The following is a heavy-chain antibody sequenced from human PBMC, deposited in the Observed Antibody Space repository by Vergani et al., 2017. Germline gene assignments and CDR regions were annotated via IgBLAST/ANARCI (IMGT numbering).Heavy chain of an antibody. CDR3: ATKRCGTPGCQIGYFRE. D-gene: IGHD1-1*01. CDR1: GFTSSYYG. J-gene: IGHJ1*01. V-gene: IGHV3-30*03. Sequence: QVHLVESGGGVVQPGRSLRLSCVVSGFTSSYYGMHWVRQAPGKGLEWVAVISYDGTQKYYADSVKGRFTISRDNSKSTLYLQMNSLRTEDTAVYYCATKRCGTPGCQIGYFREWGQGTRVTVSS. CDR2: ISYDGTQK.